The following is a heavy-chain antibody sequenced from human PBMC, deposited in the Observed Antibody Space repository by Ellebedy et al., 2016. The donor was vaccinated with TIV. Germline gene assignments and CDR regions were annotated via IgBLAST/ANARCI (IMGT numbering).Heavy chain of an antibody. D-gene: IGHD3-16*01. V-gene: IGHV1-69*13. CDR2: IIPIFGTA. J-gene: IGHJ4*02. CDR3: AADSEESFRAWGLCRL. CDR1: GGTFSSYA. Sequence: SVKVSXKASGGTFSSYAISWVRQAPGQGLEWMGGIIPIFGTANYAQKFQGRVTITADESTSTAYMELGSLRSEDTAVYYCAADSEESFRAWGLCRLWGQGTLVTVSS.